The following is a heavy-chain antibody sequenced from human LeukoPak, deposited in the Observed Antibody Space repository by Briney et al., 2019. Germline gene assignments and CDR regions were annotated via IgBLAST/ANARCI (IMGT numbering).Heavy chain of an antibody. D-gene: IGHD5-18*01. CDR3: ARDRVRGRLWLTSLYYFDY. J-gene: IGHJ4*02. V-gene: IGHV4-34*01. CDR1: GGSFSGYY. CDR2: INHSGST. Sequence: EPSETLSLTCAVYGGSFSGYYWSWIRQPPGKGLEWIGEINHSGSTNYNPSLKSRVTISVDTSKNQFSLKLSSVTAADTAVYYCARDRVRGRLWLTSLYYFDYWGQGTLVTVSS.